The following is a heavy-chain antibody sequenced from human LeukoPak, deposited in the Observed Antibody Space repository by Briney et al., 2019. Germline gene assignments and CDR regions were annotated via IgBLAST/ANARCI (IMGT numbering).Heavy chain of an antibody. J-gene: IGHJ3*01. CDR3: GRLGAGDSKVFDV. CDR1: GYNFVSLW. CDR2: IFPGDSDP. D-gene: IGHD1-26*01. Sequence: GESLKISCKGSGYNFVSLWIGWVRQMPGKGLGWVGIIFPGDSDPQFSPSFEGRVTLSVDKSSNPASLEWPNLRASDTAIYYCGRLGAGDSKVFDVWGQGTMITVAS. V-gene: IGHV5-51*01.